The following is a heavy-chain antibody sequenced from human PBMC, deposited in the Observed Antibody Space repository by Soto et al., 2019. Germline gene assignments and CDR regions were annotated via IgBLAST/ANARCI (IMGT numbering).Heavy chain of an antibody. D-gene: IGHD2-15*01. Sequence: EVQLVESGGGLVQPGGSLRVSCAASGFIFSSYTLHWVRQAPGKGLEYVSAINGNGGRTYYANSVKGRFTISRDNSKNKLYLQRGSLCTEDMAVYYCAREGYCSGGKCYEDYWGQGTLVTVSS. J-gene: IGHJ4*02. CDR3: AREGYCSGGKCYEDY. V-gene: IGHV3-64*01. CDR2: INGNGGRT. CDR1: GFIFSSYT.